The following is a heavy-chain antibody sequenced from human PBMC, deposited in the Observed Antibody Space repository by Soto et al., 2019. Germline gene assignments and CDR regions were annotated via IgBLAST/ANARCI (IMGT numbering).Heavy chain of an antibody. CDR3: ARALLRFLGPVGDYGMDV. D-gene: IGHD3-3*01. J-gene: IGHJ6*02. CDR2: IIPIFGTA. CDR1: GGTFSSYA. V-gene: IGHV1-69*13. Sequence: SVKVSFKASGGTFSSYAISWLRQAPGQGLEWMGGIIPIFGTANYAQKFQGRVTITADESTSTAYMELSSLRSEDTAVYYCARALLRFLGPVGDYGMDVWGQGTTVTVSS.